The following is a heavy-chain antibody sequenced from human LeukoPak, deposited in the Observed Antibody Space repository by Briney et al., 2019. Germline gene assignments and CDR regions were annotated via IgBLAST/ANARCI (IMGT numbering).Heavy chain of an antibody. CDR2: IYYSGTT. V-gene: IGHV4-59*08. CDR1: GGSISSNY. J-gene: IGHJ4*02. CDR3: ARGFSFDY. Sequence: AETLSLTCTVSGGSISSNYWSWIRQPPGKGLEWIGYIYYSGTTNYNPSLKSRVTISVDTSKGQVSLKLSSVTAADTAVYYCARGFSFDYWGQGTLVTVSS.